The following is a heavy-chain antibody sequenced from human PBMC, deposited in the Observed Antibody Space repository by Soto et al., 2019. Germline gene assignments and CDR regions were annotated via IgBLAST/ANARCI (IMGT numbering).Heavy chain of an antibody. D-gene: IGHD2-2*01. V-gene: IGHV3-7*03. CDR1: GSNSSPYW. Sequence: DVQLVESGGGLVQPGGSRRLSCEASGSNSSPYWMTWVRQAPGKGRERVASIRPDGSEAFYLDSVKGRFTISRDNDNSSLFLQMNSLRGEDTVVYYGARETIRVVAATITHYSGMDVGGQGTTFTVS. CDR3: ARETIRVVAATITHYSGMDV. CDR2: IRPDGSEA. J-gene: IGHJ6*02.